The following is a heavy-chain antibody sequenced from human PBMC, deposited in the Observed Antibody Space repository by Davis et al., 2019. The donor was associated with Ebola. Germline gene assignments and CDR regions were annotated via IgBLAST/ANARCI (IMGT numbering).Heavy chain of an antibody. CDR3: AKVRLDTGNYGLVDY. V-gene: IGHV3-23*01. Sequence: GVLKISCAASGFTLMNHGVSWVRQAPGKGLEWVSHISAGGGPTYGDSVRGRFTISRDISKNTLYLQMNSLRVEDTAVYYCAKVRLDTGNYGLVDYWGQGTLVTVSS. CDR2: ISAGGGPT. CDR1: GFTLMNHG. D-gene: IGHD1-26*01. J-gene: IGHJ4*02.